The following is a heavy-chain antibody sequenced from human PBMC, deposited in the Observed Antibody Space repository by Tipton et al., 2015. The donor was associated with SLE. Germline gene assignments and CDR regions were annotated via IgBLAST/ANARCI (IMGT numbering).Heavy chain of an antibody. D-gene: IGHD3-16*01. Sequence: LRLSCTVSGGSISSDSYSWSWIRQPAGKGLEWIGYIHHSGSANYNPSLKSRVTISVDTSKTQFSLKLSSVTAADTAVYFCARDQVGVGDFDYWGQGTLVTVSS. V-gene: IGHV4-61*10. CDR1: GGSISSDSYS. J-gene: IGHJ4*02. CDR3: ARDQVGVGDFDY. CDR2: IHHSGSA.